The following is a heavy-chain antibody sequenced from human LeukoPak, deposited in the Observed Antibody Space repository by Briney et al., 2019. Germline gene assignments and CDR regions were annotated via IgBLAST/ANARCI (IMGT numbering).Heavy chain of an antibody. CDR2: IYYSGST. Sequence: TSETLSLTCTVSGGSISTHYWSWIRQPPGKGLEWIGYIYYSGSTNYNPSLKSRVTISLDMSKNQFSLKLSSVTAADTAVYYCARGVMVEGVAYFDYWGQGTLVTVSS. J-gene: IGHJ4*02. CDR3: ARGVMVEGVAYFDY. CDR1: GGSISTHY. D-gene: IGHD2-8*01. V-gene: IGHV4-59*11.